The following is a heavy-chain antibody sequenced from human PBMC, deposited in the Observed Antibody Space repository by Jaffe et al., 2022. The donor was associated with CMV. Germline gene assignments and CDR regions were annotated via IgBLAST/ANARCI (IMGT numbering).Heavy chain of an antibody. CDR2: IIPIFGTA. V-gene: IGHV1-69*01. CDR1: GGTFSSYA. CDR3: ARRYCSGGSCSNLDYYYYGMDV. J-gene: IGHJ6*02. Sequence: QVQLVQSGAEVKKPGSSVKVSCKASGGTFSSYAISWVRQAPGQGLEWMGGIIPIFGTANYAQKFQGRVTITADESTSTAYMELSSLRSEDTAVYYCARRYCSGGSCSNLDYYYYGMDVWGQGTTVTVSS. D-gene: IGHD2-15*01.